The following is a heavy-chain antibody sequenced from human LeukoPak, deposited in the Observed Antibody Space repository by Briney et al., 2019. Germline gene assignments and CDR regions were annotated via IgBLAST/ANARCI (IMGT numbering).Heavy chain of an antibody. V-gene: IGHV3-30*02. CDR2: VRHDGSIK. J-gene: IGHJ4*02. Sequence: GGSLRLSCAASGFTFSTYGMHWVRQAPGKGLEWVAFVRHDGSIKYYADSVKGRFTISRDNSKSTLYLQMNSLRAEDTAVYYCAGRVYWGQGTLVTVSS. CDR1: GFTFSTYG. CDR3: AGRVY.